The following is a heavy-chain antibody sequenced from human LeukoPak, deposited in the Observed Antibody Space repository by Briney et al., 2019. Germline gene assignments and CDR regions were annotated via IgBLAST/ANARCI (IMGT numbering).Heavy chain of an antibody. V-gene: IGHV3-23*01. Sequence: GGSLRLSCAASGFTFSSYAMSWVRLAPGKGLEWVSTISGSGDTAYYADSVRGRFTISRDNSKSTLYLQMNSLRPENTAVYYCARTPQKYCSSTTCYPDYWGQGTLVTVSS. CDR3: ARTPQKYCSSTTCYPDY. D-gene: IGHD2-2*01. J-gene: IGHJ4*02. CDR1: GFTFSSYA. CDR2: ISGSGDTA.